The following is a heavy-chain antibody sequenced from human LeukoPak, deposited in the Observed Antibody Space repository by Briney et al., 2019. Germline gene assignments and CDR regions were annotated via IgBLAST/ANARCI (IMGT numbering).Heavy chain of an antibody. D-gene: IGHD3-3*01. CDR2: IIPIFGIA. CDR3: ASLVSRFLETPYYYYGMDV. J-gene: IGHJ6*02. V-gene: IGHV1-69*04. Sequence: ASVKVSCRAPGGTFSSYAISWVRQAPGQGLEWMGRIIPIFGIANYAQKFQGRVTITADKSTSTAYMELSSLRSEDTAVYYCASLVSRFLETPYYYYGMDVWGQGTTVTVSS. CDR1: GGTFSSYA.